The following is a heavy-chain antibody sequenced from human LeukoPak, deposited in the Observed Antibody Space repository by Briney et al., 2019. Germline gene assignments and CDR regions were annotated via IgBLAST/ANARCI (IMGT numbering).Heavy chain of an antibody. D-gene: IGHD2/OR15-2a*01. J-gene: IGHJ4*02. CDR3: ARGDTFV. Sequence: PSETLSLTCTVSGGSISSTDYYWGWIRQPPGKGLEWIGSIYYSGGTYYNPSLKSRATISLDTSKNQFSLKLSSVTAADTAVYFCARGDTFVWGQGTLVTVSS. V-gene: IGHV4-39*01. CDR2: IYYSGGT. CDR1: GGSISSTDYY.